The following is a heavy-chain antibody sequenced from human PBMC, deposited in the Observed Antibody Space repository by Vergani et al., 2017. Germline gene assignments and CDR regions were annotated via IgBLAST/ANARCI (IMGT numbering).Heavy chain of an antibody. CDR2: ISYDGSNK. CDR1: GFTFSSYA. D-gene: IGHD2-2*01. CDR3: ARDRGYCSSTSCSEYFQH. V-gene: IGHV3-30-3*01. J-gene: IGHJ1*01. Sequence: QVQLVESGGGVVQPGRSLRLSCAASGFTFSSYAMHWVRQAPGKGLEWVAVISYDGSNKYYADSVKGRFTISRDNSKNTLYLQMNSLRAEDTAVYYCARDRGYCSSTSCSEYFQHWGQGTLVTVSS.